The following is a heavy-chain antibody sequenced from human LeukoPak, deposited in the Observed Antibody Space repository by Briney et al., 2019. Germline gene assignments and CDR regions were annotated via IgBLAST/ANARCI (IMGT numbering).Heavy chain of an antibody. CDR1: GGSISSYY. V-gene: IGHV4-4*07. Sequence: SETLSLTCTVSGGSISSYYWSWIRQPAGKGLECIGRIYTSGSTNYNPSLKSRVTMSVDTSKNQFSLKLSSVTAADTAVYYCARDRVLQLLYKPPYYYYGMDVWGQGTTVTVSS. CDR3: ARDRVLQLLYKPPYYYYGMDV. J-gene: IGHJ6*02. D-gene: IGHD2-2*01. CDR2: IYTSGST.